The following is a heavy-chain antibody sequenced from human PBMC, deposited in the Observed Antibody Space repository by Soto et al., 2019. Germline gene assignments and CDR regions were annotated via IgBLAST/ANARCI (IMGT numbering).Heavy chain of an antibody. D-gene: IGHD2-15*01. CDR3: ARDCSGGSCHDHGMDV. CDR2: IYYSGST. V-gene: IGHV4-31*03. Sequence: QVQLQESGPGLVKPSQTLSLTCTVSGGSISSGGYYWSWIRQHPGKGLEWIGYIYYSGSTYYNPSLKSRVTISVDTSKIQFSLKPSSVTAADTAVYYCARDCSGGSCHDHGMDVWGQGTTVTVSS. J-gene: IGHJ6*02. CDR1: GGSISSGGYY.